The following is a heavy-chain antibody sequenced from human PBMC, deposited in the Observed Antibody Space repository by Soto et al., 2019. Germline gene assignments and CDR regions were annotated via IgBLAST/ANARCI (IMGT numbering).Heavy chain of an antibody. Sequence: QLQLVQSGAEVKKPGSSVKVSCKASGGSFNNYAVTWVRQAPGQGLEWMGGIIPMSGTANYAQKFQHRVTITADESTSTAYMELSSLRSDDTAVYYCASSYGTSWYGDYWGQGTLVTVSS. CDR2: IIPMSGTA. D-gene: IGHD6-13*01. V-gene: IGHV1-69*01. CDR3: ASSYGTSWYGDY. J-gene: IGHJ4*02. CDR1: GGSFNNYA.